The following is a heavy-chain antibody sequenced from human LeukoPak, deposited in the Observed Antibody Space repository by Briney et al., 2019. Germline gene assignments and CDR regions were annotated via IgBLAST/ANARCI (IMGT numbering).Heavy chain of an antibody. Sequence: PGGSLRLSCAASGFTFSSYNMNWVRQAPGKWPEWVSSITSSSSYIYYADSVKGRFTISRDNAKNSLYLQMDSLRVEDTAVYYCARDPYSGSYGPYYYYYMDVWGEGTTVTISS. V-gene: IGHV3-21*06. CDR1: GFTFSSYN. D-gene: IGHD1-26*01. CDR3: ARDPYSGSYGPYYYYYMDV. J-gene: IGHJ6*03. CDR2: ITSSSSYI.